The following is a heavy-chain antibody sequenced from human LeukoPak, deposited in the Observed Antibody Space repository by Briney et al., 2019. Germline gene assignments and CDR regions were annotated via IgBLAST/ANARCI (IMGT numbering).Heavy chain of an antibody. CDR2: ISGSGGST. J-gene: IGHJ4*02. Sequence: GGSLRPSCAASGFTFSSYAMSWVRQAPGKGLEWVSAISGSGGSTYYADSVKGRFTISRDNSKNTLYLQMNSLRAEDTAVYYCAKTSTSRDIVVVPVAYWGRGTLVTVSS. CDR1: GFTFSSYA. V-gene: IGHV3-23*01. CDR3: AKTSTSRDIVVVPVAY. D-gene: IGHD2-2*01.